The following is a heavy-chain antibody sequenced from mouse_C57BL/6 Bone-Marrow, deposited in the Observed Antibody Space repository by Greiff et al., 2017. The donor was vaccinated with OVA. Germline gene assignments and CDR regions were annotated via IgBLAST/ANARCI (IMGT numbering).Heavy chain of an antibody. CDR2: IDPETGGT. V-gene: IGHV1-15*01. J-gene: IGHJ2*01. Sequence: QVQLKQSGAELVRPGASVTLSCKASGYTFTDYEMHWVKQTPVHGLEWIGAIDPETGGTAYNQKFKGKAILTADKSSSTAYMELRSLTSEDSAVYYCTRGDYDVGYYFDYWGQGTTLTVSS. D-gene: IGHD2-4*01. CDR1: GYTFTDYE. CDR3: TRGDYDVGYYFDY.